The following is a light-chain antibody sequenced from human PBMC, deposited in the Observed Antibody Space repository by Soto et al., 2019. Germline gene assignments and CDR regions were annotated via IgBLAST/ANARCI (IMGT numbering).Light chain of an antibody. CDR2: GAS. V-gene: IGKV3-20*01. J-gene: IGKJ3*01. CDR1: QSVSSSY. Sequence: EIVLTQSPGTLSLSPGERATLSCRASQSVSSSYLAWYQKKPGQAPRLLIYGASSRATGIPDRFSGSGSGTDFTLTISRLEPEDFALYYCQQYGSSPFTFGPGTKVYIK. CDR3: QQYGSSPFT.